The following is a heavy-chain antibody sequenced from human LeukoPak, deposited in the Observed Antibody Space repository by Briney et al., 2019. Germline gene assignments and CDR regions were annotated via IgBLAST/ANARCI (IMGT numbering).Heavy chain of an antibody. J-gene: IGHJ4*02. CDR2: ISYSGST. D-gene: IGHD5-24*01. CDR1: GGSVNSGTYY. Sequence: SETLSPTCTVSGGSVNSGTYYWSWIRQPPGKGLEWIGYISYSGSTNYNPSLKSRVTISVDTSKNQFSLKLSSVTAADTAVYYCARGGRWLQFNYWGQGTLVTVSS. CDR3: ARGGRWLQFNY. V-gene: IGHV4-61*01.